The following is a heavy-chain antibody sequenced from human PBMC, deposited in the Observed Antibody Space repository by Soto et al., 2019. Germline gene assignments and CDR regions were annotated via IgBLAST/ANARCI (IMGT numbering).Heavy chain of an antibody. J-gene: IGHJ4*02. V-gene: IGHV1-58*01. CDR3: AALYSGSYTPDY. D-gene: IGHD1-26*01. CDR2: IVVGSGNT. Sequence: SVKVSCKASGFTFTSSAVQWVRQARGQRLEWIGWIVVGSGNTNYAQKFQERVTITRDMSTSTAYMELSSLRSEDTAVYYCAALYSGSYTPDYCGQGPLVTVSS. CDR1: GFTFTSSA.